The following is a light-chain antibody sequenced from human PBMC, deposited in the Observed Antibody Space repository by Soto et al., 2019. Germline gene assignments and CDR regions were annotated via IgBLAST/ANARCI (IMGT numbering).Light chain of an antibody. CDR2: KAS. Sequence: EIQMSQSPSTLSASVGDSVSINCRASQSISAWLAWYQQKPGKAPRLLIYKASTLEIGVPSRFSGSGSGTEFTLTISSLQPDDVAIYYCQQYNDYSWTFGQGTKVDIK. CDR3: QQYNDYSWT. V-gene: IGKV1-5*03. J-gene: IGKJ1*01. CDR1: QSISAW.